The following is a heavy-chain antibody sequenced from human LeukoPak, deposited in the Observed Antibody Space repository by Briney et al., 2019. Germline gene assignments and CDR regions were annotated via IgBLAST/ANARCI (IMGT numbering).Heavy chain of an antibody. J-gene: IGHJ4*02. CDR2: FDPENAEI. Sequence: ASVKASCKLSGNTLRELPIQWVRQAGGQGREWMAGFDPENAEIVYAPKFQGRVTMTEDTSTNTAYMELTSLTSDDTALYYCATRGSDFWSGFDYWGQGTQVTVSS. D-gene: IGHD3-3*01. V-gene: IGHV1-24*01. CDR3: ATRGSDFWSGFDY. CDR1: GNTLRELP.